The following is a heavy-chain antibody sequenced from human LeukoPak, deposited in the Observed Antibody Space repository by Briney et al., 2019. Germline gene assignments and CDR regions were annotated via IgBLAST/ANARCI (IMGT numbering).Heavy chain of an antibody. V-gene: IGHV1-69*16. J-gene: IGHJ6*02. CDR1: GGTFLRHI. CDR3: GRDRDESKGDILLVPAAINCFYYGMDV. Sequence: SVKVSCKASGGTFLRHIISWVRQAPGQGLEWMGGIIPILGIANYAQKFQGRVTIATYESTITGNVELSGLRSEDTAVYYCGRDRDESKGDILLVPAAINCFYYGMDVWGQGTTVTVSS. D-gene: IGHD2-2*01. CDR2: IIPILGIA.